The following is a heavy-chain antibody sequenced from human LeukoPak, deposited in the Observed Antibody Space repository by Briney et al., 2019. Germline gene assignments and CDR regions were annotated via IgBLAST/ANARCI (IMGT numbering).Heavy chain of an antibody. CDR3: AKMGYCSSTSCFFYYYYYGMDV. CDR2: IRYDGSNK. CDR1: GFTFSSYG. D-gene: IGHD2-2*01. Sequence: GGSLRLSCAASGFTFSSYGMHWARQAPGKGLEWVAFIRYDGSNKYYADSVKGRFTISRDNSKNTLYLQMNSLRAEDTAVYYCAKMGYCSSTSCFFYYYYYGMDVWGQGTTVTVSS. V-gene: IGHV3-30*02. J-gene: IGHJ6*02.